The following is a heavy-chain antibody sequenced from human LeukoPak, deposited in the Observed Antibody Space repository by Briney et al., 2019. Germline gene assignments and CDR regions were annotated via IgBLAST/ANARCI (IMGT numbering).Heavy chain of an antibody. CDR3: ARRYSGGGCYNY. Sequence: PSETLSVTCAVYGGSFSDYYWTWIRQPPGKGLEWIGEINHSGSTNHNPSLKSRVTISVDTSKNQFSLKLRSVTAADTAVYYCARRYSGGGCYNYWGQGTLVTVSS. V-gene: IGHV4-34*01. CDR1: GGSFSDYY. D-gene: IGHD2-21*02. J-gene: IGHJ4*02. CDR2: INHSGST.